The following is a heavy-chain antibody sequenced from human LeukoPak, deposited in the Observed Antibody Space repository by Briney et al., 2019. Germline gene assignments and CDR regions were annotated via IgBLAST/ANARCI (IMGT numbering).Heavy chain of an antibody. Sequence: ASVKVSCKASGYTFTSYDINWVRQATGQGLEWMGWMNPNSGNTGYAQKFQGRVTITRNTSISTAYMELSSLRSEDTAVYYCARALQLAGYMDVWGKGTTDTVSS. CDR1: GYTFTSYD. CDR3: ARALQLAGYMDV. V-gene: IGHV1-8*03. J-gene: IGHJ6*03. CDR2: MNPNSGNT. D-gene: IGHD5-18*01.